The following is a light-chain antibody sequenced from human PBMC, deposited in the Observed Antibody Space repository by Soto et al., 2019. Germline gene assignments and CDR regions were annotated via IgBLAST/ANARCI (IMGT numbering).Light chain of an antibody. CDR2: DAS. J-gene: IGKJ5*01. Sequence: EIVLTQSPGTLSLSPGERATLSCRTSQSISGALAWYQQKPGQAPRLLIYDASNRATAIPARFSGSGSGTDFTLTISRLEPEDFAVYYCQQYGNSPITFGQGTRLEIK. V-gene: IGKV3-20*01. CDR3: QQYGNSPIT. CDR1: QSISGA.